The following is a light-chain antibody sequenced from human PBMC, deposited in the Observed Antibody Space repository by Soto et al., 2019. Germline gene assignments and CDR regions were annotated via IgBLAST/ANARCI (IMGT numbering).Light chain of an antibody. V-gene: IGKV3-11*01. CDR1: QNVNNF. Sequence: EIVMTQSPATLSVSPGERATLSCRASQNVNNFLAWYQQKPGKAPRLLIYDASNRATGIPARLSGSGSGTVFTLTIRSLESEDFAIYYCQQRSNWPTFGQGTRLEIK. CDR3: QQRSNWPT. J-gene: IGKJ5*01. CDR2: DAS.